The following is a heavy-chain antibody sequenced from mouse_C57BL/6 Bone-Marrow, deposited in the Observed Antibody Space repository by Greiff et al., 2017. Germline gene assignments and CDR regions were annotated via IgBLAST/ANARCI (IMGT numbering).Heavy chain of an antibody. CDR2: IDPSDSYT. J-gene: IGHJ4*01. Sequence: QVQLQQPGAELVMPGASVKLSCKASGYTFTSYWMHWVKQRPGQGLEWIGEIDPSDSYTNYTQKFKGKSTLTVDKSSSTAYMQLSSLTSEDSAVYDCARSNWGPYYAMDYGGQGTSVTVSS. CDR3: ARSNWGPYYAMDY. D-gene: IGHD4-1*01. V-gene: IGHV1-69*01. CDR1: GYTFTSYW.